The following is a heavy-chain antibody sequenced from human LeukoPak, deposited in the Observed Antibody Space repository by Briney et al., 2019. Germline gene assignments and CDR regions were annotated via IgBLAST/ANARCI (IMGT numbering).Heavy chain of an antibody. CDR2: IYYSGST. CDR1: GGSISSYY. Sequence: SETLSLTCTVSGGSISSYYWSWIRQPPGKGLEWIGHIYYSGSTNYNPSLKSRVTISVDTFKNQFSLRLTSVTAADTAVYYCARVSGSYWYWGQGTLVTVSS. V-gene: IGHV4-59*01. D-gene: IGHD1-26*01. J-gene: IGHJ4*02. CDR3: ARVSGSYWY.